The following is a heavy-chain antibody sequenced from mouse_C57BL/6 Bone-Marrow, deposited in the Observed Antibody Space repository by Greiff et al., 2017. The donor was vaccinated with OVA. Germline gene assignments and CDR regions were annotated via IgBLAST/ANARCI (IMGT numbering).Heavy chain of an antibody. CDR1: GYSITSDY. J-gene: IGHJ2*01. CDR2: ISYSGST. Sequence: EVQLVESGPGLAKPSQTLSLTCSVTGYSITSDYWNWIRKFPGNKLEYMGYISYSGSTYYNPSLKSRISITRDTSKNQYYLQLNSVTTEDTATYYCARSLYYYGSSYSWEYYFDYWGQGTTLTVSS. CDR3: ARSLYYYGSSYSWEYYFDY. V-gene: IGHV3-8*01. D-gene: IGHD1-1*01.